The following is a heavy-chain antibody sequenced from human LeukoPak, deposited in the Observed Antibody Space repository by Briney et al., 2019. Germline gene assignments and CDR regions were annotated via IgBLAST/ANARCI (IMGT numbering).Heavy chain of an antibody. D-gene: IGHD4-23*01. V-gene: IGHV1-8*01. Sequence: ASVKVSCKASGYTFTSYDINWVRQATGQGLEWMGWMNPNSGNTGYAQKFQGRVTMTRNTSISTAYMELSSLRSEDTAVYYCARDGGNSRYCYYGMDVWGQGTTVTVSS. CDR1: GYTFTSYD. J-gene: IGHJ6*02. CDR2: MNPNSGNT. CDR3: ARDGGNSRYCYYGMDV.